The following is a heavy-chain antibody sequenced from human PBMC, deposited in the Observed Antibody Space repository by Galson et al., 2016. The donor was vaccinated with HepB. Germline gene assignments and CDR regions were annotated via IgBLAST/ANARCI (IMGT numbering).Heavy chain of an antibody. CDR1: GGSLNNYS. Sequence: SETLSLTCTVSGGSLNNYSWSWIRQPAGKGLEWIGRVYIRGSTNYNPSLRSRVTMSVDTSKNQISLSLAAVTAADTAVYYCARDKTRHLFDVWGQGTTVTVSS. J-gene: IGHJ6*02. CDR2: VYIRGST. V-gene: IGHV4-4*07. CDR3: ARDKTRHLFDV.